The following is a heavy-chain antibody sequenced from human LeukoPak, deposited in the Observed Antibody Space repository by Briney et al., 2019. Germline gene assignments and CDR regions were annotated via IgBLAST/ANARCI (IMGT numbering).Heavy chain of an antibody. D-gene: IGHD2-21*01. Sequence: GGSLTLPCAASGFTFSDYWMHWVRQAPGKGLEWVGRIYSDVRRIKYADSVKGRFTISRDNAKNTLYLQMNALRVEDTAVYYCATSLVISRDWGQGTLVTVSS. CDR2: IYSDVRRI. J-gene: IGHJ4*02. CDR3: ATSLVISRD. V-gene: IGHV3-74*03. CDR1: GFTFSDYW.